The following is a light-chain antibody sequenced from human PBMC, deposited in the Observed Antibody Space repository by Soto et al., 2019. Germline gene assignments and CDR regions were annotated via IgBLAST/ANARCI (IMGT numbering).Light chain of an antibody. Sequence: ERVMTQSPATLSVSPGERATLSCRASQSVSSNLAWYQQKPGQAPRLLIYGASSRATGIPDRFSGSGSGTDFTLTISNLQPDDSATYYCQHYKAFSPWTFGQGTKVDIK. CDR1: QSVSSN. V-gene: IGKV3D-15*01. CDR2: GAS. CDR3: QHYKAFSPWT. J-gene: IGKJ1*01.